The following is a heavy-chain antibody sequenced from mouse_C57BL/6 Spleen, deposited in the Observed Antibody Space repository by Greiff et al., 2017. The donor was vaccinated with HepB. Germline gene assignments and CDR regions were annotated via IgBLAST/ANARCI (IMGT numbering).Heavy chain of an antibody. Sequence: EVKLQQSGPELVKPGASVKISCKASGYTFTDYYMNWVKQSHGKSLEWIGDINPNNGGTSYNQKFKGKATLTVDKSSSTAYMELRSLTSEDSAVYYCARSPYYGSSYVGYWGQGTTLTVSS. CDR2: INPNNGGT. V-gene: IGHV1-26*01. D-gene: IGHD1-1*01. CDR1: GYTFTDYY. J-gene: IGHJ2*01. CDR3: ARSPYYGSSYVGY.